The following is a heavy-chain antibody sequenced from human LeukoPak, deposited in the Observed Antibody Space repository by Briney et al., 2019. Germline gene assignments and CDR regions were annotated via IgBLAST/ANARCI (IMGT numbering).Heavy chain of an antibody. Sequence: SETLSLTCTVSGGSISSYYCSWIRQPPGRGLEWIGYIYYSENTNYNPSLKSRVTISVDTSKNQLSLKLISVTAADTAVYYCARHITPDAFDIWGQGTMVTVSS. J-gene: IGHJ3*02. D-gene: IGHD1-14*01. CDR2: IYYSENT. CDR1: GGSISSYY. V-gene: IGHV4-59*01. CDR3: ARHITPDAFDI.